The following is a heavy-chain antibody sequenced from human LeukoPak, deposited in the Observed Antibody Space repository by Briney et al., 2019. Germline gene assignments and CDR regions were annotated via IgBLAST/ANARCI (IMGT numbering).Heavy chain of an antibody. J-gene: IGHJ4*02. V-gene: IGHV6-1*01. CDR2: TYYRSKWLN. D-gene: IGHD3-16*01. CDR3: ARAGGEGFDH. CDR1: GDRVSSNSAG. Sequence: SQTLSLTCAMSGDRVSSNSAGWNWIRHSPSRGLEWLGRTYYRSKWLNDYAVSLKSRITVNPDTSKNQFSLQLNSVTPEDTAVYYCARAGGEGFDHWGQGTLVTVSS.